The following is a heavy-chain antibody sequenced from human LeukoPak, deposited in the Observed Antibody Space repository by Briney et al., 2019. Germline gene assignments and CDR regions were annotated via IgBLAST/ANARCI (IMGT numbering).Heavy chain of an antibody. CDR1: GGTFSSYA. V-gene: IGHV1-69*13. CDR2: IIPIFGTA. CDR3: ARADCSGGSCYRYYYYGMDV. D-gene: IGHD2-15*01. Sequence: SVKVSWKASGGTFSSYAISWVRQAPGQGLEWMGGIIPIFGTANYAQKFQGRVTITADESTSTAYMELSSLRSEDTAVYYCARADCSGGSCYRYYYYGMDVWGKGTTVTVSS. J-gene: IGHJ6*04.